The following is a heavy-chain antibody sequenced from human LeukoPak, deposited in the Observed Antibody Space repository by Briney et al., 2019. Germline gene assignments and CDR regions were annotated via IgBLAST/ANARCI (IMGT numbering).Heavy chain of an antibody. Sequence: GGSLRLSCAASGFTFTTYAMNWVRQAPGKGLEWVSAIINSGGSTYYADSVKGRFTISRDNSKNTLYLQMNSLRAEDTAVYYCARGLTPEYRTEKVAGTFDYWGQGTLVTVSS. CDR2: IINSGGST. V-gene: IGHV3-23*01. CDR1: GFTFTTYA. J-gene: IGHJ4*02. D-gene: IGHD6-19*01. CDR3: ARGLTPEYRTEKVAGTFDY.